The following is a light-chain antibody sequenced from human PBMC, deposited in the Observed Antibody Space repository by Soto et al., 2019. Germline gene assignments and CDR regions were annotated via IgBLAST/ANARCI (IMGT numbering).Light chain of an antibody. Sequence: QSALTQPASVSGSPGQSITISCTGTSSDVGGYNCVSWYQQHPGKAPKLMIYEVSNRPSGVSNRFSGSKPGNTASLTISGLQAEDEADYYCSSYTSSTWVVFGGGTKLTVL. J-gene: IGLJ2*01. CDR3: SSYTSSTWVV. CDR2: EVS. CDR1: SSDVGGYNC. V-gene: IGLV2-14*01.